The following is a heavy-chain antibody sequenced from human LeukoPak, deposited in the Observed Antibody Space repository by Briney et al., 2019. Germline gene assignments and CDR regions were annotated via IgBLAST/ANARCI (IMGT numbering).Heavy chain of an antibody. CDR2: ISYDGSNK. CDR3: ARDGKQRIQQWLAGASDY. V-gene: IGHV3-30*04. Sequence: SCKASGGTFSSYAMHWVRQAPGKGLEWVAVISYDGSNKYYADSVKGRFTISRDNSKNTLYLQMNSLRAEDTAVYYCARDGKQRIQQWLAGASDYWGQGTLVTVSS. CDR1: GGTFSSYA. J-gene: IGHJ4*02. D-gene: IGHD6-19*01.